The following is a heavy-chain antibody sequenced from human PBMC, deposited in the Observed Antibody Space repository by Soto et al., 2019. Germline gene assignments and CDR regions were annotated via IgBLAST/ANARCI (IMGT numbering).Heavy chain of an antibody. Sequence: PGGSLRLSCAASGYTFNSYAMSGVRQAPGKGLEWVSAISGSGGSTYYADSVKGRFTISRDNSKNTLYLQMNSLRAEDTAVYYCLPSMVRGAVDYYYYGMDVWGQGTTVTVSS. CDR1: GYTFNSYA. D-gene: IGHD3-10*01. V-gene: IGHV3-23*01. CDR3: LPSMVRGAVDYYYYGMDV. J-gene: IGHJ6*02. CDR2: ISGSGGST.